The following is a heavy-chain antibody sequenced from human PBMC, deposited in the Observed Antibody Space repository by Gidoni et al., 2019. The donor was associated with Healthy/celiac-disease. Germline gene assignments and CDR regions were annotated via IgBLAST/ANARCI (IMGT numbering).Heavy chain of an antibody. CDR1: GGPFSSYA. CDR3: ASGGSCSGGSCYSKRRGYSYGSIDY. J-gene: IGHJ4*02. Sequence: QVQLVQSGAEVKKPGSSVKVSCKASGGPFSSYAISWVRQAPGQGLEWMGGIIPIFGTANYAQKFQGRVTITADESTSTAYMELSSLRSEDTAVYYCASGGSCSGGSCYSKRRGYSYGSIDYWGQGTLVTVSS. D-gene: IGHD2-15*01. V-gene: IGHV1-69*01. CDR2: IIPIFGTA.